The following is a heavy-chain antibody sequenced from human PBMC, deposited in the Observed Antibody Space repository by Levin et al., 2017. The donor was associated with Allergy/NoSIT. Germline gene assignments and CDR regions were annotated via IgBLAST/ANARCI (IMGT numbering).Heavy chain of an antibody. CDR1: GFTLEEYA. CDR2: SSGNSGSI. CDR3: ARDNIGLPDAFDI. J-gene: IGHJ3*02. V-gene: IGHV3-9*01. D-gene: IGHD3-10*01. Sequence: GGSLRLSCAASGFTLEEYAMHWVRQVPGKGLEWVSGSSGNSGSIGYADSVKGRFTISRDNAKNSLYLQMNSLRTEDTALYYCARDNIGLPDAFDIWGQGTMVIVSS.